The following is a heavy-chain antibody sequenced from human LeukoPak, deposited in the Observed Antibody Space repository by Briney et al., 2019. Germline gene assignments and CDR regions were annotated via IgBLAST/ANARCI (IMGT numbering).Heavy chain of an antibody. CDR1: GFTFSSYW. CDR3: AREGRYFDWLPYDDAFDI. Sequence: GGSLRLSCAASGFTFSSYWMSWVRQAPGKGLEWVANIKQDGSEKYYVDSVKGRFTISRDNAKDSLYLQMNSLRAEDTAVYYCAREGRYFDWLPYDDAFDIWGQGTMDTVSS. D-gene: IGHD3-9*01. V-gene: IGHV3-7*01. J-gene: IGHJ3*02. CDR2: IKQDGSEK.